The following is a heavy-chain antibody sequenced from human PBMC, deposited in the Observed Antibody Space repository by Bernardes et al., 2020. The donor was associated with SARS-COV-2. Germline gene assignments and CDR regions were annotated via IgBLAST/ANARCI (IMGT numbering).Heavy chain of an antibody. CDR2: MNPNSGNT. CDR3: ARERAATRAHFDY. J-gene: IGHJ4*02. V-gene: IGHV1-8*01. CDR1: GYTFTSYD. D-gene: IGHD2-15*01. Sequence: ASVKVSCKASGYTFTSYDINWVRQATGQGLEWMGWMNPNSGNTGYAQKFQGRVTMTRNTSISTAYMELSSLRSEDTAVYYCARERAATRAHFDYWGQGTLVTVSS.